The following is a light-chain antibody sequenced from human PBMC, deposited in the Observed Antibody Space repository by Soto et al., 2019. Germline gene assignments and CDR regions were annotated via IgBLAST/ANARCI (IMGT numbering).Light chain of an antibody. CDR3: QQRSDWHPIT. CDR2: GAS. V-gene: IGKV3D-20*02. Sequence: EIVLTQSPGTLSLSPGERATLSCMAIQNVYSNYLAWYQQKPGQAPRLLIYGASNRATGIPDRFSGSGSGTDFTLTISSVEHEDFGVYYCQQRSDWHPITFGQGTRLEIK. CDR1: QNVYSNY. J-gene: IGKJ5*01.